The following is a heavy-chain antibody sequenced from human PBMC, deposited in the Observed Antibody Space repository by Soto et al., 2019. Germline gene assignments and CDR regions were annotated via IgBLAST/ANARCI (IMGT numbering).Heavy chain of an antibody. CDR2: ISSSSGYI. CDR3: ARVRSYSYGQGYGMDV. CDR1: GFTFSTYS. D-gene: IGHD5-18*01. J-gene: IGHJ6*02. Sequence: EVQLVESGGGLVKPGGSLRLSCAASGFTFSTYSMNWVRQAPGKGLEWVSSISSSSGYIYYADSVKGRFTISRDDAKNSLSLQRNSRRAEDRGVYYCARVRSYSYGQGYGMDVWGQGTTVPVPS. V-gene: IGHV3-21*01.